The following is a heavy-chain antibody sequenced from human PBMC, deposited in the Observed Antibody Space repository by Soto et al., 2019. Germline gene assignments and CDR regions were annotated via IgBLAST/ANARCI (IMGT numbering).Heavy chain of an antibody. CDR1: GYTFTSYY. Sequence: QVQLVQSGAEVKKPGASVKVSCKASGYTFTSYYMHWVRQAPGQGLEWMGIINPSGGSTSYAQKFQGRGTMTRDTSTSTVYMELSSLRSEDTAVYYCARDRLIVVVPAALEGTYFDYWGQGTLVTVSS. D-gene: IGHD2-2*01. CDR2: INPSGGST. J-gene: IGHJ4*02. CDR3: ARDRLIVVVPAALEGTYFDY. V-gene: IGHV1-46*03.